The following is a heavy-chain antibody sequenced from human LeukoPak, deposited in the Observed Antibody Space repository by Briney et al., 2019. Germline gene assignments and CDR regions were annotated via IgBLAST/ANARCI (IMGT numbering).Heavy chain of an antibody. CDR2: ISYDGSNK. V-gene: IGHV3-30*04. D-gene: IGHD6-13*01. J-gene: IGHJ4*02. Sequence: PGRSLRLSCAASGFTFSSYAMHWVRQAPGKGLEWVAVISYDGSNKYYADSVKGRFTISRDNSKNTLYLQMNSLRDEDTAVYYCARESRYYFDYWGQGTLVTVSS. CDR3: ARESRYYFDY. CDR1: GFTFSSYA.